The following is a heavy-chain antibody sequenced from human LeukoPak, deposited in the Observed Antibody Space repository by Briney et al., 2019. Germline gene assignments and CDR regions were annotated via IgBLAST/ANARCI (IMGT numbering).Heavy chain of an antibody. Sequence: PGGSLRLSCAPSGFTVSSNYMSWVRQAPGKGLEWVSVIYSGGSTYYADSVKGRFTISRHNSKNTLYLQMNSLRAEDTAVYYCARVGSSYYFDYWGQGTLVTVSS. CDR1: GFTVSSNY. CDR2: IYSGGST. J-gene: IGHJ4*02. V-gene: IGHV3-53*04. D-gene: IGHD6-6*01. CDR3: ARVGSSYYFDY.